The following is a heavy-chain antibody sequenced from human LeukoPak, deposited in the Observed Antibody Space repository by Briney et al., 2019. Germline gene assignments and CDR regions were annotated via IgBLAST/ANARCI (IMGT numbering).Heavy chain of an antibody. CDR1: GYTFTSYG. V-gene: IGHV1-18*01. Sequence: ASVKVSCKASGYTFTSYGFSWVRQAPGHGLEWMGWISAYNGNTMYAQKLQGRVTVTTDTSTSTAYMELRSLRSDDTALYYCARDFRDCSSTSCHPWFDPWGQGTLVTVSS. J-gene: IGHJ5*02. CDR3: ARDFRDCSSTSCHPWFDP. D-gene: IGHD2-2*01. CDR2: ISAYNGNT.